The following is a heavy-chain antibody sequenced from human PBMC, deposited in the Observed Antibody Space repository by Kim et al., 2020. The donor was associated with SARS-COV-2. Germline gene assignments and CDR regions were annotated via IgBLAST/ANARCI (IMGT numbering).Heavy chain of an antibody. Sequence: SETLSLTCTVSGDSINSNTYYWNWIRQPAGKGLEWIGRSSATGSTNYNPSLKSRVTFSIDTSKNQFSLKLNSVTAADTAVYYCARERRWTNSLDYWGQGTLVTVSS. J-gene: IGHJ4*02. D-gene: IGHD4-17*01. CDR2: SSATGST. V-gene: IGHV4-61*02. CDR3: ARERRWTNSLDY. CDR1: GDSINSNTYY.